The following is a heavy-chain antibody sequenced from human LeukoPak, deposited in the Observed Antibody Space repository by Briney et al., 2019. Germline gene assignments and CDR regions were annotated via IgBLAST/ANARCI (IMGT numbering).Heavy chain of an antibody. Sequence: MSSETLSLTCTVSGGSISSYYWSWIRQPPGKGLEWIGEINHSGSTNYNPSLKSRVTISVDTSKNQFSLKLSSVTAADTAVYYCAKDRVVGATNDYWGQGTLVTVSS. CDR3: AKDRVVGATNDY. CDR1: GGSISSYY. D-gene: IGHD1-26*01. CDR2: INHSGST. J-gene: IGHJ4*02. V-gene: IGHV4-34*01.